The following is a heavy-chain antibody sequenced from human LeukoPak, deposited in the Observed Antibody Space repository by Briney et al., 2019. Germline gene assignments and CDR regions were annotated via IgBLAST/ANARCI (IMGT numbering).Heavy chain of an antibody. CDR2: IKSKTDGGTT. CDR1: GFTFSSAW. J-gene: IGHJ4*02. CDR3: TTGNYPGSFDY. V-gene: IGHV3-15*01. Sequence: PGGSLRLSCAASGFTFSSAWMSWVRQAPGKGLEWVGRIKSKTDGGTTDYAAPVKGRFTISRDDSKNTLYLQMNSLKTEDTAVYYCTTGNYPGSFDYWGQGTLVTVSS. D-gene: IGHD1-7*01.